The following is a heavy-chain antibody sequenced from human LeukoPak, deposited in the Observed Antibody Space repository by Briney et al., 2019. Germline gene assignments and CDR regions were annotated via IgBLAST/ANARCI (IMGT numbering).Heavy chain of an antibody. D-gene: IGHD3-10*01. J-gene: IGHJ5*02. CDR3: ARDGITMVRGVIRGISYNWFDP. V-gene: IGHV1-3*01. CDR1: GYTFTSYA. Sequence: ASVKVSCKASGYTFTSYAMHWVRQAPGQGLEWMGWINAGNGNTKYSQKFQGRVTITRDTSASTAYMELSSLRSEDTAVYYCARDGITMVRGVIRGISYNWFDPWGQGTLVTVSS. CDR2: INAGNGNT.